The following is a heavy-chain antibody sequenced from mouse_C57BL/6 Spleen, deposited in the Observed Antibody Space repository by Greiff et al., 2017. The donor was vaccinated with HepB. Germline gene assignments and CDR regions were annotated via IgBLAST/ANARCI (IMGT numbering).Heavy chain of an antibody. CDR3: ARGTGTAYYAMDY. V-gene: IGHV1-64*01. D-gene: IGHD4-1*01. CDR2: IHPNSGST. CDR1: GYTFTSYW. J-gene: IGHJ4*01. Sequence: QVQLQQPGAELVKPGASVKLSCKASGYTFTSYWMHWVKQRPGQGLEWIGMIHPNSGSTNYNEKFKSKATLTVDKSSSTAYMQLSSLTSEDSAVYYFARGTGTAYYAMDYWGQGTSVTVSS.